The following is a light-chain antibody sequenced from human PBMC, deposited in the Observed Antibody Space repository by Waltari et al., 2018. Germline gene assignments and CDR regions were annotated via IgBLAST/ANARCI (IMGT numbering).Light chain of an antibody. CDR1: QSVSTN. V-gene: IGKV3-15*01. Sequence: ETVMTQSPTTLSLSPGERATLSCRASQSVSTNLARYQQRPGQAPRLLIYGASIRATGVPARFSRRGAGTEFTLTISSLQSEDFAVYYCQQYNNWPPYIFGQGSQLEI. CDR2: GAS. J-gene: IGKJ2*01. CDR3: QQYNNWPPYI.